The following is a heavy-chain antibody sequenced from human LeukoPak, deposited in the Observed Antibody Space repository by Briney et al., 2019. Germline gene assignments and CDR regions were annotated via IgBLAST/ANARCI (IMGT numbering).Heavy chain of an antibody. J-gene: IGHJ4*02. CDR2: IWSEGNNK. CDR3: ASDPPYSGWSLDH. CDR1: GFDFNNYA. Sequence: GGSLRLSCAASGFDFNNYAMHWVRQAPGKGLEWVAMIWSEGNNKFYADSVKGRFTISRDNSKNTVYLQMNGLRVEDTAVFYCASDPPYSGWSLDHWGQGALVTVSS. V-gene: IGHV3-33*01. D-gene: IGHD6-19*01.